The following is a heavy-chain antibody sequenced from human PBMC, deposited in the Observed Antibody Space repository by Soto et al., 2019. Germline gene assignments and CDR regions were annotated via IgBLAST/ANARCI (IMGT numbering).Heavy chain of an antibody. CDR2: IYYSGST. CDR3: ARDCPYCGGDGYDAFDI. D-gene: IGHD2-21*02. Sequence: SETLSLTCTVSGGSISSGGYYWSWIRQHPGKGLEWIGYIYYSGSTYYNPSLKSRVTISVDTSKNQFSLKLSSVTAADTAVYYCARDCPYCGGDGYDAFDIWGQGTMVTVSS. CDR1: GGSISSGGYY. J-gene: IGHJ3*02. V-gene: IGHV4-31*03.